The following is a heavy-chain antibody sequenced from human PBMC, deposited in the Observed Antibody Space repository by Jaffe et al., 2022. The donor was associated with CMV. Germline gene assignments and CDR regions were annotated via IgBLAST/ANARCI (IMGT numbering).Heavy chain of an antibody. V-gene: IGHV3-9*01. CDR2: ITWDSGTI. J-gene: IGHJ5*02. CDR1: GFTFDDYA. Sequence: EVQLVESGGGLVHPGGSLRLSCAASGFTFDDYAMHWVRQAPGKGLEWVSGITWDSGTIGYADSVKGRFTTSRDNAKKSLSLQMNSLTSEDTAFYYCAKDMGAGLTDGVNGFDPWGQGTLVTVSS. D-gene: IGHD3-10*01. CDR3: AKDMGAGLTDGVNGFDP.